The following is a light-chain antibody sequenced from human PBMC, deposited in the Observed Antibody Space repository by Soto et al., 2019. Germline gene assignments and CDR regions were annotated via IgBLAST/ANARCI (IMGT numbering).Light chain of an antibody. Sequence: QLVLTQSPSASASLGASVKLTCTLSSGHSSYAIAWHQQQPEKGPRYLMKLNSDGSHSKGDGIPDRFSGSSSGAERYLIISSLQSEDEAYYYCLTWGTGIHVFGTGTKLTVL. V-gene: IGLV4-69*01. J-gene: IGLJ1*01. CDR1: SGHSSYA. CDR2: LNSDGSH. CDR3: LTWGTGIHV.